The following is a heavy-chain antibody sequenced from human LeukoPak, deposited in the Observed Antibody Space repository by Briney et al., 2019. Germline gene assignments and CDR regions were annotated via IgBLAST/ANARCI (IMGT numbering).Heavy chain of an antibody. D-gene: IGHD6-13*01. Sequence: GGSLRLSCAASGLTVSSTCMSCVRQAPGEGLEWGSVICSAGSTYYAGSVKGRFTISRDNSNNTLFLQMDTLRAEDTAVYYCARETDLSSGWSSQVFDYWGQGTLVTVSS. CDR1: GLTVSSTC. J-gene: IGHJ4*02. V-gene: IGHV3-66*01. CDR3: ARETDLSSGWSSQVFDY. CDR2: ICSAGST.